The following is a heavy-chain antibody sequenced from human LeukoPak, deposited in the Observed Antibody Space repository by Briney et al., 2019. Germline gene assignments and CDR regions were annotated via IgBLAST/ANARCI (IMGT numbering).Heavy chain of an antibody. V-gene: IGHV4-59*01. Sequence: SETLSLTCTVSGGSISSYYWSWIRQPPGQGLEWIGYIYYSGSTNYNPSLKSRVTISVDTSKNQFSLKLSSVTAADTAVYYCARDDGLSPFDYWGQGTLVTVSS. D-gene: IGHD2-8*01. CDR3: ARDDGLSPFDY. J-gene: IGHJ4*02. CDR1: GGSISSYY. CDR2: IYYSGST.